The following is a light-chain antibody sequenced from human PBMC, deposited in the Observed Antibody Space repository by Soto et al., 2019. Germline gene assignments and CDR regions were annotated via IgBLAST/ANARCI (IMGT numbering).Light chain of an antibody. Sequence: DIQMTQSPSSLSASVGDRVTITCRASQGISNYLAWYQQKPGQVPKLLIYAASTLQSVVPSRFSGSASGPDFTLTISSLQPEDVATYYCQTYNSAPITFGQGTRLEIK. CDR2: AAS. V-gene: IGKV1-27*01. CDR3: QTYNSAPIT. J-gene: IGKJ5*01. CDR1: QGISNY.